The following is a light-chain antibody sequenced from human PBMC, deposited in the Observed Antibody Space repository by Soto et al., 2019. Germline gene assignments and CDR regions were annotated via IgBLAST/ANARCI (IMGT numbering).Light chain of an antibody. CDR2: ATS. J-gene: IGKJ1*01. CDR1: QSVTSSY. V-gene: IGKV3-20*01. CDR3: QYCGTSRT. Sequence: EIVLTQSPGTLSLSPGERATHSCRPSQSVTSSYLAWYQQKPGQEPRLLIFATSNKANGIQDRFGGRGSEQEFTLTISGLEPEDFAVYYCQYCGTSRTFGQGTKVDI.